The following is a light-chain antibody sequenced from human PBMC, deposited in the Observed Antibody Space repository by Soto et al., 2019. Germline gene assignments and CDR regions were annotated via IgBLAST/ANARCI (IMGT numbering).Light chain of an antibody. CDR1: QSVRSSN. J-gene: IGKJ1*01. Sequence: DIVLTQSPGALSLSPGDRASLSCRASQSVRSSNLAWYQQRPGQAPSLLIYGASSRATGIPDRFSGSGSGTDFTLTISGLEPGDSAVYYCQQYGSLPQTFGQGTKVEIK. CDR2: GAS. CDR3: QQYGSLPQT. V-gene: IGKV3-20*01.